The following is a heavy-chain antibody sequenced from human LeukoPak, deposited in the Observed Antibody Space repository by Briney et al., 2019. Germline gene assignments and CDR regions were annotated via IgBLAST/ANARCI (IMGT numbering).Heavy chain of an antibody. V-gene: IGHV4-38-2*02. CDR3: ASPSLLNYDILTGYLVY. CDR2: IYHSGST. J-gene: IGHJ4*02. CDR1: GGSISSGYY. Sequence: SQTLSLTCTVSGGSISSGYYWGWIRQPPGKGLEWIGSIYHSGSTYYNPSLKSRVTISVDTSKNQFSLKLSSVTAADTAVYYCASPSLLNYDILTGYLVYWGQGTLVTVSS. D-gene: IGHD3-9*01.